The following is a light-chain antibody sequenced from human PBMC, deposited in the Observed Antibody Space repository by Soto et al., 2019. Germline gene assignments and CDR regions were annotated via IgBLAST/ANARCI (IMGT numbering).Light chain of an antibody. CDR3: MSFTSSSTVV. CDR2: EVS. Sequence: ALTQPASVSGSPGQSITISCTGTSSDVGAFNYVSWYQQHPGQAPKLMIYEVSNRPSGVSDRFSGSKSGNTASLTISGLQAEDEAAYFCMSFTSSSTVVFGGGTKLTVL. CDR1: SSDVGAFNY. V-gene: IGLV2-14*01. J-gene: IGLJ2*01.